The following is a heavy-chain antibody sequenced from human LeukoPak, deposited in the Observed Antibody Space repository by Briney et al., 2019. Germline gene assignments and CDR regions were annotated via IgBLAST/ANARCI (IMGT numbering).Heavy chain of an antibody. J-gene: IGHJ4*02. D-gene: IGHD4/OR15-4a*01. Sequence: GGSLRLSCAASGFTFSSYGMHWVRQAPGKGLEWVAFIRYDGSNKYYADSVKGRFTISRDNSKNTLYLQMNSLRADDTAVYYCARRAGAYSHPYDYWGQGTLVTVSS. CDR2: IRYDGSNK. V-gene: IGHV3-30*02. CDR1: GFTFSSYG. CDR3: ARRAGAYSHPYDY.